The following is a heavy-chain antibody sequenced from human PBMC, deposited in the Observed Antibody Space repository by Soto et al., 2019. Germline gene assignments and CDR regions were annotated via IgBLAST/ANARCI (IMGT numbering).Heavy chain of an antibody. CDR1: GFSFSSYA. Sequence: GGSLRLSCVASGFSFSSYAMSWVRQTPGKGLEWVSGISGSGGSTKYADSVKGRLTIFRDNSKNKLYLQMNSPRVEDTAVYYCAKDIYSRSPGDYYYYYGMDVWGQGTTVTVSS. V-gene: IGHV3-23*01. D-gene: IGHD1-26*01. CDR3: AKDIYSRSPGDYYYYYGMDV. CDR2: ISGSGGST. J-gene: IGHJ6*02.